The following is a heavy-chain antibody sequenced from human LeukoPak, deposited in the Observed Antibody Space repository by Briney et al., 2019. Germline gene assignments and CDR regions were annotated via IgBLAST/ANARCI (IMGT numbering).Heavy chain of an antibody. Sequence: ASVKVSCKVSGYTLTELSMHWVRQAPGKGLEWMGGFDPEDGETIYAQKFQGRVTMTADTSTDTAYMELSSLRSEDTAVYYCATQTAYSSTWYNFDYCGQGTPVTVSS. V-gene: IGHV1-24*01. J-gene: IGHJ4*02. CDR1: GYTLTELS. CDR3: ATQTAYSSTWYNFDY. CDR2: FDPEDGET. D-gene: IGHD6-13*01.